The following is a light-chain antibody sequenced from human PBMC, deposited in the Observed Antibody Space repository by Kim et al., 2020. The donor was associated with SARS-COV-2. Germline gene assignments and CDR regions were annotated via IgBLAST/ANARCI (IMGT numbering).Light chain of an antibody. Sequence: LSASVGDRVTLTGRASQTITSSLAWFQQKPGKAPKLLIYKVSTLQGGVPTRFSGSGSGTEFTLTISSLQPDDFATYYCQQYTIFSTFGQGTKLEI. CDR2: KVS. CDR1: QTITSS. J-gene: IGKJ2*01. CDR3: QQYTIFST. V-gene: IGKV1-5*03.